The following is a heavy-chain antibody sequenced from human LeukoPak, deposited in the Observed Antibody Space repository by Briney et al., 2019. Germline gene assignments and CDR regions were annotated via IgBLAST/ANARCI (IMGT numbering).Heavy chain of an antibody. CDR1: GFTFSTNA. V-gene: IGHV3-23*01. Sequence: QSGGSLRISCAASGFTFSTNAMTWVRQAPGKGLEWVSGISGRGGSTYYADSVKGRFTISRDNSKNTLYLQMNSLRVEDTAVYYCAKVTWSGSSQPFYFDYWGQGTLVTVSS. CDR3: AKVTWSGSSQPFYFDY. J-gene: IGHJ4*02. D-gene: IGHD1-26*01. CDR2: ISGRGGST.